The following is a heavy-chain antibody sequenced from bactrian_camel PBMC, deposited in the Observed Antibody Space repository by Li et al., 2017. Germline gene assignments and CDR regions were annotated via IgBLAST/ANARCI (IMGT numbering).Heavy chain of an antibody. CDR1: GSIYGSYC. D-gene: IGHD3*01. CDR3: AASLRRCSTPLPVSLYNY. CDR2: IDSDGET. V-gene: IGHV3S9*01. Sequence: HVQLVESGGGSVQAGDSLRLSCALSGSIYGSYCFGWIRQVSGKEREGVASIDSDGETTYADSVKGRFTISRDNAKNTVYLQMTSLKPEDTAMYYCAASLRRCSTPLPVSLYNYWGQGTQVTVS. J-gene: IGHJ4*01.